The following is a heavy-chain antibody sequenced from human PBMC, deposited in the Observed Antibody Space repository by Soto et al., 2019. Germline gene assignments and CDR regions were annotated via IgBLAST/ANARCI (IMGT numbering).Heavy chain of an antibody. CDR2: TYYGSKWYN. J-gene: IGHJ4*02. D-gene: IGHD6-6*01. Sequence: SQTLSLTCAISGDSVSSNSAAWNWIRQSPSRGLEWLGRTYYGSKWYNDYAVSVKSRITINPDTSKNQFSLQLNSVTPEDTAVYYCARTEYSSSSTYSRIDYWGQGTLVTVSS. CDR1: GDSVSSNSAA. V-gene: IGHV6-1*01. CDR3: ARTEYSSSSTYSRIDY.